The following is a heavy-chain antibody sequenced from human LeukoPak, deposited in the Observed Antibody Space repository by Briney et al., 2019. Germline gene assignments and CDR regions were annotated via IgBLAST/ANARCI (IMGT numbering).Heavy chain of an antibody. CDR3: AKDGAPYSTGWYS. CDR2: IYTGGST. Sequence: SETLSLTCTVSGGSISSSSYYWNWIRQPAGKGLEWIGRIYTGGSTDYNPSFKSRVTISLDTSKKQSSLKLNSVTAADTAVYYCAKDGAPYSTGWYSWGQGTLVTVSS. CDR1: GGSISSSSYY. J-gene: IGHJ5*02. D-gene: IGHD6-19*01. V-gene: IGHV4-61*02.